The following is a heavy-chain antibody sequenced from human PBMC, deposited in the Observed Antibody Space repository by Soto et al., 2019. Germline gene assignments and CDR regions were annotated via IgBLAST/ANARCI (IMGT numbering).Heavy chain of an antibody. CDR3: ARRHCSSTSCHHFDY. V-gene: IGHV5-10-1*01. Sequence: PGESLKISCKGSGYSFTSYWIGWVRQMPGKGLEWMGRIDPSDSYTNYSPSFQGHVTISADKSISTAYLQWSSLKASDTAMYYCARRHCSSTSCHHFDYWGQGTLVTVSS. CDR2: IDPSDSYT. CDR1: GYSFTSYW. J-gene: IGHJ4*02. D-gene: IGHD2-2*01.